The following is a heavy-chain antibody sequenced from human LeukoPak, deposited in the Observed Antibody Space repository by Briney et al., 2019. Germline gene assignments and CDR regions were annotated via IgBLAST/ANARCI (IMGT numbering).Heavy chain of an antibody. J-gene: IGHJ3*02. CDR3: ATAYGSFGYAFDI. CDR2: FDPDDGER. CDR1: GNTLTELP. Sequence: ASVKVSCKVSGNTLTELPMHWVRQAPGKGLEWMGGFDPDDGERMYAQKFQGRVSMTEDTPTDTADMELSSLRSEDTAVYYCATAYGSFGYAFDIWGQGTMVTVSS. D-gene: IGHD3-10*01. V-gene: IGHV1-24*01.